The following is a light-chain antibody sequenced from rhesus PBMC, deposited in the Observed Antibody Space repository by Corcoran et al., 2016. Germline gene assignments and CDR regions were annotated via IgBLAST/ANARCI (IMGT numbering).Light chain of an antibody. Sequence: DIQMTQSPSSLSASVGDRVTITCRASQGISTYLNWYQQKPGKAPKRLVHAAFSLERGVPSRFSGNGSWTAFTLTISSLQPGDFATYYCLQYDSDPYTFGQGTKVEIK. CDR2: AAF. V-gene: IGKV1-43*02. CDR3: LQYDSDPYT. J-gene: IGKJ2*01. CDR1: QGISTY.